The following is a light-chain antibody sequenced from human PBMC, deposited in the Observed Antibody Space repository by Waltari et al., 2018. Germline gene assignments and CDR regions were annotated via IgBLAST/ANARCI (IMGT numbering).Light chain of an antibody. CDR1: HDISRH. J-gene: IGKJ3*01. V-gene: IGKV1-9*01. CDR3: QDLHDYPV. Sequence: IQLTPSPSSLSASVGDRVTISCRASHDISRHLAWYQQKPGKAPTPLIYPASTLESGVPSRFSGSGSGTEFTLTITSLQPEDFATYFCQDLHDYPVFGPGTKVDIK. CDR2: PAS.